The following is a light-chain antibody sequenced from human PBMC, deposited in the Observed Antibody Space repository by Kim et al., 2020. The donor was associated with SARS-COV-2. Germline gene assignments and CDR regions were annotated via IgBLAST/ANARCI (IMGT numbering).Light chain of an antibody. CDR1: RNIATW. Sequence: ASIGDRVTITCRASRNIATWVAWYQQKPGEAPRLLIYKASNLKSGVPSRFSGSGSGTEFTLTTDSLQADDLATYYCQQYKSYPWTFGQGTKVDIK. CDR2: KAS. CDR3: QQYKSYPWT. J-gene: IGKJ1*01. V-gene: IGKV1-5*03.